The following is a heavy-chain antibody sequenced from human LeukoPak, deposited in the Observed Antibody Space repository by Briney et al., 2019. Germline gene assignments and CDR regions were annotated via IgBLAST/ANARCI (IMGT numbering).Heavy chain of an antibody. CDR2: INPSGGST. V-gene: IGHV1-46*01. CDR1: GYTFTSYY. J-gene: IGHJ4*02. Sequence: GASVKVSCKASGYTFTSYYMHWVRQAPGQGLEWMGIINPSGGSTSYAQKFQGRVTVTRDTSISTAYMELSRLRSDDTAVYYCARDRRSGYSSSFSLVYWGQGTLVTVSS. CDR3: ARDRRSGYSSSFSLVY. D-gene: IGHD6-6*01.